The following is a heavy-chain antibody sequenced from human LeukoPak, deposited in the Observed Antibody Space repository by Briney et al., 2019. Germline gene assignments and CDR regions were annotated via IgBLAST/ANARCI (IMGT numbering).Heavy chain of an antibody. Sequence: SETLSLTCNVSGGSISSYYWSWIRQPPGKGLEWIGYIYYSGSTSYNPSLKSRVTISVDTSKNQFSLKLSSVTAADTAVYYCAREDDSSGWYTNWFDPWGQGTLVTVSS. V-gene: IGHV4-59*01. CDR2: IYYSGST. D-gene: IGHD6-19*01. J-gene: IGHJ5*02. CDR3: AREDDSSGWYTNWFDP. CDR1: GGSISSYY.